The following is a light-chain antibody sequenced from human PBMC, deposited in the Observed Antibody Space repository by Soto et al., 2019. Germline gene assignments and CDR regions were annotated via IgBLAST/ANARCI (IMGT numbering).Light chain of an antibody. V-gene: IGLV2-14*01. Sequence: QSALTQPASVSGSPGQSITISCTGTSSDVGGYNYVSWYQQHPGKAPKLIIYEVSNRPSGVSNRFSGSKSGNTASLTVSVLQAEDEADYYCSSYSSVTTLWVFGGGTKLTVL. CDR2: EVS. CDR3: SSYSSVTTLWV. J-gene: IGLJ3*02. CDR1: SSDVGGYNY.